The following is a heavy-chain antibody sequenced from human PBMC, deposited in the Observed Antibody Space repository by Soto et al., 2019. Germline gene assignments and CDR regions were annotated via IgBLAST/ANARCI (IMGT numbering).Heavy chain of an antibody. CDR2: IYWDDDK. V-gene: IGHV2-5*02. CDR1: GFSLSSFGVG. J-gene: IGHJ4*02. D-gene: IGHD2-2*01. Sequence: QITLKECGPTPVKPTQTLTLTCTFSGFSLSSFGVGVGWIRQPPGKALEWLALIYWDDDKRYSPSLESRLTITKDTSKNQVVLSMTNVDPVDTATYYCAHGSCRGSSCSYFDSWGQGTLVTVSS. CDR3: AHGSCRGSSCSYFDS.